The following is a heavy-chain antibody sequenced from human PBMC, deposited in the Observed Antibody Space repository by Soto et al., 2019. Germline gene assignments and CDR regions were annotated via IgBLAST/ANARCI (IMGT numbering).Heavy chain of an antibody. CDR2: ISAYNGNT. V-gene: IGHV1-18*01. CDR3: ARMPKAPYYYYYGMDV. CDR1: GSTFTSYG. J-gene: IGHJ6*02. Sequence: ASVKVACNSSGSTFTSYGIIWVRQSPGQGLEWMGWISAYNGNTNYAQKLQGRVTMTTDTSTSTAYMELRSLRSDDTAVYYCARMPKAPYYYYYGMDVWGQGTTVTVSS. D-gene: IGHD2-2*01.